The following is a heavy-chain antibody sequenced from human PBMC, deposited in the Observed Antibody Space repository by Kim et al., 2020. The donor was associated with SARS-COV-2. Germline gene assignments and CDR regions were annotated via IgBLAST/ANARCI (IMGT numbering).Heavy chain of an antibody. CDR3: ARDDAGRIFDQ. J-gene: IGHJ4*02. CDR1: RFTFNTYN. Sequence: GGSLRLSCAASRFTFNTYNMNWVRQAPGKGLEWVSSISTMSTFIYYGESVKGRSTISRDNAKNSLYLQMNSLRAEDTAVYYCARDDAGRIFDQWGQGTLVTVSS. D-gene: IGHD6-13*01. CDR2: ISTMSTFI. V-gene: IGHV3-21*01.